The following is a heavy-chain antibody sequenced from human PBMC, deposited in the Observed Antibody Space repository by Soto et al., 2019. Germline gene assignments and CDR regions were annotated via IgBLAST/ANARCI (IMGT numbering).Heavy chain of an antibody. Sequence: QRQLVESGGGVVPPGRSLRLSCEASGFSLNSYAIHWVRQAPGKGLEWVAVISFDGTHKYYGDSVKGRFSTSRDNSKNAVYLEMSRLTSNDAAVYYCGADCSSVVCYKHNGLDVWGQGAAVTVSA. CDR3: GADCSSVVCYKHNGLDV. CDR2: ISFDGTHK. J-gene: IGHJ6*01. CDR1: GFSLNSYA. D-gene: IGHD2-2*01. V-gene: IGHV3-30*04.